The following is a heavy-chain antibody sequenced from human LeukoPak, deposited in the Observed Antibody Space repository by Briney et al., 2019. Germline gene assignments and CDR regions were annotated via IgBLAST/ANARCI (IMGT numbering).Heavy chain of an antibody. CDR2: ISGDGGNT. Sequence: PGGSLRLSCAASALTFDDYAIHWGRQAPGKGLEWVSLISGDGGNTYYADSVKGRFTLSRDNSKNSLYLQMNSLRSEDTAFYYCATDKALGYCSAGSFLYFYYWGQGTLVTVSS. J-gene: IGHJ4*02. V-gene: IGHV3-43*02. CDR3: ATDKALGYCSAGSFLYFYY. CDR1: ALTFDDYA. D-gene: IGHD2-15*01.